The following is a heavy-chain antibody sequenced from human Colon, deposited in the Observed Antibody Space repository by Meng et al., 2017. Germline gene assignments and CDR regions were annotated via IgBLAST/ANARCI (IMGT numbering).Heavy chain of an antibody. J-gene: IGHJ5*02. V-gene: IGHV4-39*01. D-gene: IGHD6-19*01. Sequence: QLQLQESGPGLVRPSGALSLPCSVSGGSISTSGYYWGWIRQPPGKGLEWIGSIGHSGFTYYTPSLKSRVTVSIDTSRNQFSLWLTSVTAADTAVYYCVRSSAWVRTGFDPWGQGTLVTVSS. CDR2: IGHSGFT. CDR1: GGSISTSGYY. CDR3: VRSSAWVRTGFDP.